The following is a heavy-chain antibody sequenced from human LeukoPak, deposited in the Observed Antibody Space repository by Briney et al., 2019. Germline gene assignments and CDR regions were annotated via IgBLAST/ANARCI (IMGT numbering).Heavy chain of an antibody. J-gene: IGHJ6*02. D-gene: IGHD1-26*01. CDR1: GFPFSSYA. CDR2: ISGSGGST. CDR3: ARDSGSYYYYYGMDV. V-gene: IGHV3-23*01. Sequence: GGSLRLSCAASGFPFSSYAMNWVRQAPGKGLAWVSGISGSGGSTYYADSVKGRFTISRDSSKNTLYLQMNSLRAEDTAVYYCARDSGSYYYYYGMDVWGQGTTVTVSS.